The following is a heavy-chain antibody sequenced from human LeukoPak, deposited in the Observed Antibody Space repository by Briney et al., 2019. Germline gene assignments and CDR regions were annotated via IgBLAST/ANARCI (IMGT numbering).Heavy chain of an antibody. D-gene: IGHD3-10*01. V-gene: IGHV4-59*01. CDR2: IYYSGST. CDR3: ARSHGSGSYYNLNDY. J-gene: IGHJ4*02. Sequence: SETLSLNSTVSGGSISNYYWSWIRQPPGKGLEWIGYIYYSGSTNYNPSLRSRVTISVDTSKNQFSLKLSSVTAADTAVYYCARSHGSGSYYNLNDYWGQGTLVTVSS. CDR1: GGSISNYY.